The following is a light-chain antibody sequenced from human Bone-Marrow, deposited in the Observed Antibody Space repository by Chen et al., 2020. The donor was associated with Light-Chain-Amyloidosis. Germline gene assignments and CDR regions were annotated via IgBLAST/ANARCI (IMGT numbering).Light chain of an antibody. CDR3: QGWDRSSDRPV. CDR2: DDS. Sequence: SYVLTQPSSVSVAPGQTATIACGGNNIGSTSVHWYQQTPGQAPLLVVYDDSDRPSGIHERLSGPNSGNTATMTISRVEAGDEADYYCQGWDRSSDRPVFGGGTKLTVL. V-gene: IGLV3-21*02. CDR1: NIGSTS. J-gene: IGLJ3*02.